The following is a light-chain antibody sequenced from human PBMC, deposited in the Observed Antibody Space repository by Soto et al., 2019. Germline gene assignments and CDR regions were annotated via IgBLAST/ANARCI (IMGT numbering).Light chain of an antibody. CDR2: GAS. J-gene: IGKJ1*01. CDR3: QQYHHWPWT. V-gene: IGKV3-15*01. CDR1: QSVSSN. Sequence: EIVMTQSPATLSVSPGERATLSCRASQSVSSNLAWYQQKPGQAPRLLISGASTRATGIPARFSGSGSGTEFTLIISSLQSEDFAVYYCQQYHHWPWTFGQGTKVDIK.